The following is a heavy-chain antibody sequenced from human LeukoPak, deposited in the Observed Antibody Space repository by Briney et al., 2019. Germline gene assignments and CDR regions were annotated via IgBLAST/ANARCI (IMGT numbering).Heavy chain of an antibody. CDR1: GFTFSNYD. J-gene: IGHJ3*02. V-gene: IGHV3-30*03. CDR2: ISYDGSNR. CDR3: ARAPDGYEAFDI. D-gene: IGHD3-22*01. Sequence: GGSLRLSCAASGFTFSNYDMHWVRQAPGKGLEWVAVISYDGSNRYYADSVKGRFTTSRDNSKNTLYLQMNSLRAEDTAVYYCARAPDGYEAFDIWGQGTMVTVSS.